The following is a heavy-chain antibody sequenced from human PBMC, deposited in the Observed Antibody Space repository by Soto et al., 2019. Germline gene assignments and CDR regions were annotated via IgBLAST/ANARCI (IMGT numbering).Heavy chain of an antibody. CDR3: ARHFDVDPSLDHYFFDL. D-gene: IGHD3-9*01. Sequence: QVQLQESGPGLVKPSETLSLTCTVSGVSITPYFWSWIRQPAGEAPEWLGHIYASGRTTYNPSLKSRVTMFVSQTQVSLRLTCVTAADTAVYYCARHFDVDPSLDHYFFDLWGRGALVTVSS. CDR1: GVSITPYF. J-gene: IGHJ2*01. CDR2: IYASGRT. V-gene: IGHV4-4*07.